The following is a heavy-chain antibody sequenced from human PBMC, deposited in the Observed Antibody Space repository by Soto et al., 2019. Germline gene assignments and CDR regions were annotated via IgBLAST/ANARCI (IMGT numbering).Heavy chain of an antibody. CDR3: AKDRHYPRDYFHY. CDR1: GFTFSSSA. D-gene: IGHD3-10*01. J-gene: IGHJ4*02. V-gene: IGHV3-23*01. CDR2: VSANGQGI. Sequence: GGSLRLSCAASGFTFSSSAISWVRQAPGKGLEWVSAVSANGQGIYYADSVRGRFTISRDNSKNTVFLHMDSLSAEDTAVYYCAKDRHYPRDYFHYWGQGALVTVSS.